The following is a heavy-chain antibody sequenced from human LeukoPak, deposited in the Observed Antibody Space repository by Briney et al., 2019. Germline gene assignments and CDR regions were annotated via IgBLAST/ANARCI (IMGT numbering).Heavy chain of an antibody. D-gene: IGHD6-13*01. CDR3: ARMAAGVDY. J-gene: IGHJ4*02. V-gene: IGHV4-38-2*01. CDR2: IYHSGST. CDR1: GYSISSGYY. Sequence: PSETLSLTCAVSGYSISSGYYWGWIRQPPGKGLGWIGSIYHSGSTYYNPSLKSRVTISVDTSKNQFSLKLSSVTAADTAVYYCARMAAGVDYWGQGTLVTVSS.